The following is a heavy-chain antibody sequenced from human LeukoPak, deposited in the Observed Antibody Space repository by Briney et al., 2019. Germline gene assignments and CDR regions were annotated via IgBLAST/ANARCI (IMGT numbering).Heavy chain of an antibody. CDR1: GFSFSTYG. CDR2: ISSSGTTI. CDR3: AGNYYGSGSYADFDY. D-gene: IGHD3-10*01. Sequence: GGSLRLSCAASGFSFSTYGMNWVRQAPGKGLEWVSSISSSGTTIYYADSVKGRFTISRDNAKNSLYLQMNSLRAEDTAVYYCAGNYYGSGSYADFDYWGQGTLVTVSS. J-gene: IGHJ4*02. V-gene: IGHV3-48*01.